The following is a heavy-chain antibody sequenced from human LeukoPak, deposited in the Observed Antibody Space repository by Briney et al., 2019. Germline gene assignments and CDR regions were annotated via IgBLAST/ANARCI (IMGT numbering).Heavy chain of an antibody. CDR2: VSAYNGNT. D-gene: IGHD3-9*01. CDR3: ARDHEGYDILTGYSD. Sequence: GASVKVSCKASGYTFTSYGISWVRQAPGQGLEWMGWVSAYNGNTNYAQKLQGRVTMTTDTSTSTAYMELRSLRSGDTAVYYCARDHEGYDILTGYSDWGQGTLVTVSS. V-gene: IGHV1-18*01. CDR1: GYTFTSYG. J-gene: IGHJ1*01.